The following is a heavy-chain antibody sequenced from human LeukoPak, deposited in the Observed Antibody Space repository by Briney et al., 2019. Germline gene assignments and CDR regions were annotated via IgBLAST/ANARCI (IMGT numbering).Heavy chain of an antibody. V-gene: IGHV4-59*01. CDR1: GGSISSYY. D-gene: IGHD6-19*01. CDR3: ARDLDSSGWYGY. CDR2: IYYSGST. J-gene: IGHJ4*02. Sequence: KPSETLSLTCTVSGGSISSYYWSWIRQPPGEGLEWIGYIYYSGSTNYNPSLKSRVTISVDTSKNQFSLKLSSVTAADTAVYYCARDLDSSGWYGYWGQGTLVTVSS.